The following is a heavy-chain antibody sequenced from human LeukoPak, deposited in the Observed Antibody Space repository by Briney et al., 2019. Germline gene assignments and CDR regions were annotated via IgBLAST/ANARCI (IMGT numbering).Heavy chain of an antibody. Sequence: GGSLRLSCAASGFTFSNAWMSWVRQAPGEGLEWVGRIKSKTDGGTTDYAAPVKGRFTISRDDSKNTLYLQMNSLKTEDTAVYYCTTAYDFWSGRPLYWGQGTLVTVSS. CDR3: TTAYDFWSGRPLY. V-gene: IGHV3-15*01. CDR2: IKSKTDGGTT. J-gene: IGHJ4*02. D-gene: IGHD3-3*01. CDR1: GFTFSNAW.